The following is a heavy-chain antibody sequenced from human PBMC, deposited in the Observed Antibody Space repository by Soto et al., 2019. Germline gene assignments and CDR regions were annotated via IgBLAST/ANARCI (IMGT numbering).Heavy chain of an antibody. Sequence: ASEGVSCNFWCDTFTKNASKCVRQDPGQGLEWVGWFNPANRNTNYAQKFQDRVSMTTDTSTNTAYMELRGLRSDDTSVYYCARVRFGAPFAGRGQGTLVTLPS. CDR1: CDTFTKNA. J-gene: IGHJ1*01. CDR2: FNPANRNT. D-gene: IGHD3-16*01. V-gene: IGHV1-18*01. CDR3: ARVRFGAPFAG.